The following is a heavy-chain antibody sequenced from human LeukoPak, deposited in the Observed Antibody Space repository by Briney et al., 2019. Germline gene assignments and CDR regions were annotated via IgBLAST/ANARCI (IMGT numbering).Heavy chain of an antibody. CDR2: IYPGDSDT. J-gene: IGHJ6*02. D-gene: IGHD1-7*01. CDR3: ARGAAGTTPDYYYFGLDV. V-gene: IGHV5-51*01. CDR1: GYRFTDYW. Sequence: RGESLKISCKGSGYRFTDYWIGWVRQMPGKGLEWMGIIYPGDSDTRYSPSFQGQVTISANKSINTAHLQWSSLNASDNAMYYCARGAAGTTPDYYYFGLDVWGQGTTVRVSS.